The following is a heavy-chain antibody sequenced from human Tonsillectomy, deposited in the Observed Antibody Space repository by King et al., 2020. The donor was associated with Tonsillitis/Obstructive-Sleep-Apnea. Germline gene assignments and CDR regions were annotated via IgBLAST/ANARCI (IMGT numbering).Heavy chain of an antibody. J-gene: IGHJ6*03. CDR1: GYSFTSYW. V-gene: IGHV5-10-1*01. CDR3: ARRYFDGHYSYYMDV. Sequence: VQLVESGAEVKKPGESLRISCKGSGYSFTSYWIDWVRQMPGKGLEWMGTIDPSDSYTNYSPSFQGHVTISADKSISTAYLQWSSLKASDTAIYYCARRYFDGHYSYYMDVWGKGTTLTVSS. CDR2: IDPSDSYT. D-gene: IGHD3-9*01.